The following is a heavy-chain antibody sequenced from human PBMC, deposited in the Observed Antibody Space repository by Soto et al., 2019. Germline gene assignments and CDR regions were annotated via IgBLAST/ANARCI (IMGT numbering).Heavy chain of an antibody. CDR2: IYYSGST. CDR1: GGSVSSGFHY. CDR3: ARRPATAFYYFDD. J-gene: IGHJ4*02. Sequence: LSLTCTFSGGSVSSGFHYWSWIRQPPGKGLEWIGNIYYSGSTNYNPSLKSRVTISVDTSKNQFSLKLNSVTAADTAVYYCARRPATAFYYFDDWGQGTLVTVSS. D-gene: IGHD6-13*01. V-gene: IGHV4-61*01.